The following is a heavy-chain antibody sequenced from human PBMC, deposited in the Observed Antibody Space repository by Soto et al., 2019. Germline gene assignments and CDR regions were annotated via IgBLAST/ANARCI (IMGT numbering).Heavy chain of an antibody. CDR2: MYNTGST. D-gene: IGHD2-21*02. J-gene: IGHJ6*02. V-gene: IGHV4-59*01. CDR1: GGSISGYY. CDR3: ARDLWGYCGTDCYPLDV. Sequence: TSETLSVTWTVSGGSISGYYWSWIRQPPGKGLEWIGYMYNTGSTVYNPSFKSRVTISVDTSKNQFSLKLNSVTAADTAVYYCARDLWGYCGTDCYPLDVWGQGTTVTAP.